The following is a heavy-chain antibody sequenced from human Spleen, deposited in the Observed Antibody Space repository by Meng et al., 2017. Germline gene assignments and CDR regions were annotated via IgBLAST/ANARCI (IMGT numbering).Heavy chain of an antibody. CDR2: IYYTGST. Sequence: VQLKGSGPVLVRPSETLSPTCTVSGDSVTSGNYYWSWIRQPPGKGPEWIGYIYYTGSTNYNPSLKSRLTMSIDTSKNRFSLKLTSVTAADTAVYYCARDPHTTGTYDLWGQGTLVTVSS. D-gene: IGHD1-1*01. CDR3: ARDPHTTGTYDL. CDR1: GDSVTSGNYY. V-gene: IGHV4-61*03. J-gene: IGHJ5*02.